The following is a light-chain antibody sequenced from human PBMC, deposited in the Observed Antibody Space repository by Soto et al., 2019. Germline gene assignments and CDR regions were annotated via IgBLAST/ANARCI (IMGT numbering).Light chain of an antibody. J-gene: IGKJ5*01. V-gene: IGKV3-20*01. Sequence: LTQYRGALCLVPVERGTLSSRSSQSVSSSYLAWYQQKPGQAPRLLIYGASSRATGIPDRFSVSGSGTDFTLTICSLEPEAFAVYHCQQYGSSPRITLRQGTRLEIK. CDR3: QQYGSSPRIT. CDR2: GAS. CDR1: QSVSSSY.